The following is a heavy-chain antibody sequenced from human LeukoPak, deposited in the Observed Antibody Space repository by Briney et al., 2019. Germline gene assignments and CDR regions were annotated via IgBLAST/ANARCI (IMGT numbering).Heavy chain of an antibody. CDR2: ISYDGSNK. J-gene: IGHJ4*02. CDR1: GFTFSSYG. V-gene: IGHV3-30*18. Sequence: PGGSLRLSCAASGFTFSSYGMHWVRQAPGKGLEWVAVISYDGSNKYYADSVKGRFTISRDNSKNTLYLQMNSLRAEDTAVYYCAKDHPRRRLLLPSYYFDYWGQGTLVTVSS. D-gene: IGHD3-22*01. CDR3: AKDHPRRRLLLPSYYFDY.